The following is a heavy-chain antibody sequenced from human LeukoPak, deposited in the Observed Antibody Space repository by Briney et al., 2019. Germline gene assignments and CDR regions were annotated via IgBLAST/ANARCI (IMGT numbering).Heavy chain of an antibody. J-gene: IGHJ4*02. Sequence: SQTLSLTCAISGDSVSSNSAAWNWIRQSPSRGLEWLGRTYYRSKWYNDYAVSVKGRITINPDTSNNQFSLQLNSVTPEDTAVYYCARDGYSSTWYVFDYWGQGTLVTVSS. CDR2: TYYRSKWYN. D-gene: IGHD6-13*01. CDR1: GDSVSSNSAA. CDR3: ARDGYSSTWYVFDY. V-gene: IGHV6-1*01.